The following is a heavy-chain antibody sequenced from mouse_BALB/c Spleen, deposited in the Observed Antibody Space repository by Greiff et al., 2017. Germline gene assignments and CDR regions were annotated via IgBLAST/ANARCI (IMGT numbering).Heavy chain of an antibody. CDR2: IWAGGST. CDR3: ARDRSYGSSYGAMDY. V-gene: IGHV2-9*02. CDR1: GFSLTSYG. J-gene: IGHJ4*01. D-gene: IGHD1-1*01. Sequence: VQLQQSGPGLVAPSQSLSITCTVSGFSLTSYGVHWVRQPPGKGLEWLGVIWAGGSTNYNSALMSRLSISKDNSKSQVFLKMNSLQTDDTAMYYCARDRSYGSSYGAMDYWGQGTSVTVSS.